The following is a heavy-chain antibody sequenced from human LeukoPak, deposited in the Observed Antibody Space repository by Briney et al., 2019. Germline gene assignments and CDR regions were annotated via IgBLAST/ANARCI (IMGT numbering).Heavy chain of an antibody. D-gene: IGHD3-9*01. J-gene: IGHJ4*02. CDR1: GGSISSSSYY. CDR3: ARDQNYDILTGYPFDY. V-gene: IGHV4-39*02. Sequence: PSETLSLTCTVSGGSISSSSYYWGWIRQPPGKGLEWIGSIYYSGSTYYNPSLKSRVTISVDTSKNQFSLKLSSVTAADTAVYYCARDQNYDILTGYPFDYWGQGTLVAVSS. CDR2: IYYSGST.